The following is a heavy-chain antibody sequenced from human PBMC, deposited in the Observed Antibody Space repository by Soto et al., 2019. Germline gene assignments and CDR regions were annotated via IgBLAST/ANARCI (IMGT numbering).Heavy chain of an antibody. J-gene: IGHJ5*02. CDR3: ARGYCISTSCPGYWFDP. CDR2: IYYSGST. D-gene: IGHD2-2*01. CDR1: GGSISSGDYY. V-gene: IGHV4-30-4*01. Sequence: QVQLQESGPGLVKPSQTLSLTCTVSGGSISSGDYYWSWIRQPPGKGLEWIGYIYYSGSTYYNPSLKSRVTISVDTSKNQFSLKLSSVTAADTAVYYCARGYCISTSCPGYWFDPWGQGTLVTVSS.